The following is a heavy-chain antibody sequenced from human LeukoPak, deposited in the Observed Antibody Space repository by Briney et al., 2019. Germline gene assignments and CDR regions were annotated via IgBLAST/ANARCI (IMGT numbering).Heavy chain of an antibody. J-gene: IGHJ5*02. V-gene: IGHV4-59*12. CDR2: IYYSGST. CDR3: ARVARYSSSPLHSWFDP. CDR1: GGSISSYY. D-gene: IGHD6-6*01. Sequence: PSETLSLTCTVSGGSISSYYWSWIRQPPGKGLEWIGYIYYSGSTNYNPSLKSRVTISVDTSKNQFSLKLSSVTAADTAVYYCARVARYSSSPLHSWFDPWGQGTLVTVSS.